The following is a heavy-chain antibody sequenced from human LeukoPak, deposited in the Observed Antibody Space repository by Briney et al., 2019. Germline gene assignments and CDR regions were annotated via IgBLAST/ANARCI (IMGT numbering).Heavy chain of an antibody. CDR1: GFTFSNYA. Sequence: GGSLRLSCLASGFTFSNYAMSWVRQAPGKGPEWVAVIWYDGSNKYYADSVKGRFTISRDNSKNTLYLQMNSLRAEDTAVYYCARDIAAAGSRYYYYGMDVWGQGTTVTVSS. J-gene: IGHJ6*02. CDR3: ARDIAAAGSRYYYYGMDV. CDR2: IWYDGSNK. D-gene: IGHD6-13*01. V-gene: IGHV3-33*08.